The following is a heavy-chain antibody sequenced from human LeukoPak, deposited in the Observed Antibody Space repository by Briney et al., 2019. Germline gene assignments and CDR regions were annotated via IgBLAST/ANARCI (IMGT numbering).Heavy chain of an antibody. D-gene: IGHD2-15*01. CDR3: ASASSGGSGVDY. CDR1: GFTFSSYG. V-gene: IGHV3-33*01. CDR2: IWYDGSNK. Sequence: GGSLRLSCAASGFTFSSYGMHWVRQAPGKGLEWVAVIWYDGSNKYYADSVKGRFTISRDNSKNTLYLQMNSLRAEDTAVYYCASASSGGSGVDYWGQGTLVTVSS. J-gene: IGHJ4*02.